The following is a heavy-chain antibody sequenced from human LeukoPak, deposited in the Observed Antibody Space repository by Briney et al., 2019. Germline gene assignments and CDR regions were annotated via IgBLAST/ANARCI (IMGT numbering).Heavy chain of an antibody. D-gene: IGHD1-14*01. J-gene: IGHJ4*02. V-gene: IGHV3-53*01. CDR2: IYSGGAI. Sequence: GGSLRLSCVASGFAVGSNYMSWVRQAPGKGLEWVSLIYSGGAIRYADSVKGRFTISRDSSKNTLFLQMNDLTVEDTARYYCARGPGKWGQGIL. CDR3: ARGPGK. CDR1: GFAVGSNY.